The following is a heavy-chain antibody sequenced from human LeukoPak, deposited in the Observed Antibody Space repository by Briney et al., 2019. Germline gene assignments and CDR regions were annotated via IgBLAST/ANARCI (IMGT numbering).Heavy chain of an antibody. CDR2: ISYDGSNK. CDR3: AKDLRGRRDSSGYYRAYYFDY. J-gene: IGHJ4*02. D-gene: IGHD3-22*01. V-gene: IGHV3-30*18. CDR1: GFTFSSYG. Sequence: GGSLRLSCAASGFTFSSYGMHWVRQAPGKGLEWVAVISYDGSNKYYADSVKGRFIISRDNSKNTLYLQMNSLRAEDTAVYYCAKDLRGRRDSSGYYRAYYFDYWGQGTLVTVSS.